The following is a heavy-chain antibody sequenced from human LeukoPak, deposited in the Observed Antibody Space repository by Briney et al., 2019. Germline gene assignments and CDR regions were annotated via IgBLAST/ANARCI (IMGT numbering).Heavy chain of an antibody. CDR2: IYYSGST. Sequence: SETLSLTCAVSGGSISNSNWWSWVRQPPGKGLEWIGYIYYSGSTYYNPSLKSRVTISVDTSKNQFSLKLSSVTAADTAVYYCARDSSGSYGDYGGLTDYWGQGTLVTVSS. V-gene: IGHV4-30-4*01. CDR3: ARDSSGSYGDYGGLTDY. D-gene: IGHD4-17*01. CDR1: GGSISNSNW. J-gene: IGHJ4*02.